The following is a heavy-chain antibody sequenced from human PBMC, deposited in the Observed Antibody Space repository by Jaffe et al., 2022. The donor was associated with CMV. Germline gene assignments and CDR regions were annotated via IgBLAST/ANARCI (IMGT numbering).Heavy chain of an antibody. Sequence: QVQLVESGGGVVQPGRSLRLSCAASGFTFSSYGMHWVRQAPGKGLEWVAVIWYDGSNKYYADSVKGRFTISRDNSKNTLYLQMNSLRAEDTAVYYCARDRPQNYDSIVWGAFDIWGQGTMVTVSS. D-gene: IGHD3-22*01. V-gene: IGHV3-33*08. CDR1: GFTFSSYG. J-gene: IGHJ3*02. CDR3: ARDRPQNYDSIVWGAFDI. CDR2: IWYDGSNK.